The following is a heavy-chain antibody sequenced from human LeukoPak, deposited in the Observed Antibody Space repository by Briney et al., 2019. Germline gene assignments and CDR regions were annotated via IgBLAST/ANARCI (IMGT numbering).Heavy chain of an antibody. J-gene: IGHJ1*01. CDR1: GGSFSGYY. CDR3: ARGRYFDWLEH. Sequence: PSETLSLTCAVYGGSFSGYYWSWIRQPPGKGLEWIGEINHSGSTNYNPSLESRVTISVDTSKNQFSLKLSSVTAADTAVYYCARGRYFDWLEHWGQGTLVTVSS. CDR2: INHSGST. D-gene: IGHD3-9*01. V-gene: IGHV4-34*01.